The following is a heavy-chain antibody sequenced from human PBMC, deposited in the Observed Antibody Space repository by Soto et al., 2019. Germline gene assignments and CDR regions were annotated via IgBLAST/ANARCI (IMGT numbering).Heavy chain of an antibody. J-gene: IGHJ4*02. CDR1: GGSISSGGYD. CDR3: ARSESRGTFAY. D-gene: IGHD1-1*01. Sequence: SETLSLTCTVSGGSISSGGYDWSWIRQHPGKGLEWIGYIYYSGSTYYNPSLKSRVTISVDTSKNQFSLKLSSVTAADTAVYYCARSESRGTFAYWGQGTLVTVSS. V-gene: IGHV4-31*03. CDR2: IYYSGST.